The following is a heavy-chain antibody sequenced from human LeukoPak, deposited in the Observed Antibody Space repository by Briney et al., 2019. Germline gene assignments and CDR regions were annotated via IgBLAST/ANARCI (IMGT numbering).Heavy chain of an antibody. Sequence: GGSLRLSCAASGFTLSSYAMSWVRQAPGKGLEWVSTINVSGDRTYYADSVKGRFTISRDNSKNTLYLQMNSLRAEDTAVYYCAKAAVVGVDFDYWGQGTLVTVSS. CDR2: INVSGDRT. J-gene: IGHJ4*02. D-gene: IGHD1-26*01. V-gene: IGHV3-23*01. CDR1: GFTLSSYA. CDR3: AKAAVVGVDFDY.